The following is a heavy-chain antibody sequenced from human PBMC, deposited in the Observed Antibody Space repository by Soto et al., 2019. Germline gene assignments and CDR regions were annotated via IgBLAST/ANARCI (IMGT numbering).Heavy chain of an antibody. V-gene: IGHV1-18*01. CDR3: ARGCYSRSSGYYFDY. CDR1: GYTFTSYG. CDR2: ISAYNGNT. J-gene: IGHJ4*02. D-gene: IGHD6-6*01. Sequence: ASVKVSCKASGYTFTSYGISWVRQAPGQGLEWMGWISAYNGNTNYAQKLQGRVTMTTDTSTSTAYMELRSLRSDDTAVYYCARGCYSRSSGYYFDYWVQGTLVTVSS.